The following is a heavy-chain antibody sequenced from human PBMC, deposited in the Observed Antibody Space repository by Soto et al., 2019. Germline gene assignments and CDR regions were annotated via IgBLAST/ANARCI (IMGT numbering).Heavy chain of an antibody. CDR3: ARVPRGNYGMDV. CDR1: GGSFSGYY. CDR2: INHSGST. V-gene: IGHV4-34*01. Sequence: PSETLSLTRAVYGGSFSGYYWSWIRQPPGKGLEWIGEINHSGSTNYNPSLKSRVTISVDTSKNQFSLKLSSVTAADTAVYYCARVPRGNYGMDVWGQGTTVTVSS. J-gene: IGHJ6*02.